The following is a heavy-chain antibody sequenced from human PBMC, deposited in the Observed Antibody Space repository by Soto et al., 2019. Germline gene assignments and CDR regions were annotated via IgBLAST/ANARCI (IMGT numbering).Heavy chain of an antibody. V-gene: IGHV4-31*02. CDR2: IYHRGGT. CDR1: GGSISSGGYY. J-gene: IGHJ6*02. Sequence: QVQLQESGPGLVKPSETLSFTCNVSGGSISSGGYYWSWIRQLPGKGLAWIGYIYHRGGTYYNPALKRRITISVDTSKNQFSLKMTSVTAADTAVYFCARAPGRMMNALRYYYGLDVWGQGTTVTVSS. D-gene: IGHD2-8*01. CDR3: ARAPGRMMNALRYYYGLDV.